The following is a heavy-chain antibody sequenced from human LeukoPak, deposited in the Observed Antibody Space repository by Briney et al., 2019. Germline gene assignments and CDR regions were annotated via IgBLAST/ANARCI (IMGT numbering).Heavy chain of an antibody. CDR1: GGSISSSSYY. D-gene: IGHD3-22*01. V-gene: IGHV4-39*01. Sequence: PSETLSLTCTVSGGSISSSSYYWGWIRQPPGKGLEWIGSTHYSGSTYYNPSLKSRVTISVDTSKNQFSLKLSSVTAADTAVYYCARHNGSSGYDYWGQGTLVTVSS. J-gene: IGHJ4*02. CDR3: ARHNGSSGYDY. CDR2: THYSGST.